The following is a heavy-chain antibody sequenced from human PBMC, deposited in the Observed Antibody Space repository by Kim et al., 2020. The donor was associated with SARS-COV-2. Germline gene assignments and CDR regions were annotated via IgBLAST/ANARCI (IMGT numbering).Heavy chain of an antibody. CDR2: VTPSTGNT. V-gene: IGHV1-8*02. D-gene: IGHD6-19*01. J-gene: IGHJ5*01. CDR1: GYFFNTYD. Sequence: ASVKVSCMASGYFFNTYDINWVRQASGQGLEWLGWVTPSTGNTGYAQKFQGRVTLTRDTSIRTAYMELSNLRYEDTAVYYCARTTTGWPNWFDSWGQGTLVTVSS. CDR3: ARTTTGWPNWFDS.